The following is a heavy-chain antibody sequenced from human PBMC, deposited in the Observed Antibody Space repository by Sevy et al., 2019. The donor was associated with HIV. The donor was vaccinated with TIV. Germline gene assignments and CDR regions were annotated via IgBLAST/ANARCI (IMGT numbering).Heavy chain of an antibody. Sequence: GGSLRLSCATSGFTFSDAWMSWVRQAPGKGLEWVARIKSKTESATRDFAAPVKCRFSISRDDSKNILYLQMTSLKDEDTGVYFCACGLGTSDFDHWGQGTLVTVSS. CDR1: GFTFSDAW. D-gene: IGHD2-21*01. J-gene: IGHJ4*02. CDR3: ACGLGTSDFDH. V-gene: IGHV3-15*01. CDR2: IKSKTESATR.